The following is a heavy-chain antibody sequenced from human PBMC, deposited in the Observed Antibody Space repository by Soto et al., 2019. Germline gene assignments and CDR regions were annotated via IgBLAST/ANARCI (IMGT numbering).Heavy chain of an antibody. D-gene: IGHD3-10*01. CDR1: GDSVSSNSAA. J-gene: IGHJ6*02. CDR3: ARDLTRWFGEFYGMDV. V-gene: IGHV6-1*01. CDR2: TYYRSKWYN. Sequence: SQTLSLTCAISGDSVSSNSAAWNWIRQSPSRSLEWLGRTYYRSKWYNDYAVSVKRRITINPDTSKNQFSLQLNSVTPEDTAVYYCARDLTRWFGEFYGMDVWGQGTTVTVSS.